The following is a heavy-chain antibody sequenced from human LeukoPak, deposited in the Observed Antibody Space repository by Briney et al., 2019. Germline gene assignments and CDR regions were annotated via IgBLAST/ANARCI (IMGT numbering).Heavy chain of an antibody. CDR1: GFSLSTSGVG. CDR2: LYWNDDK. V-gene: IGHV2-5*01. CDR3: AHRPPSYYDSSGYYSYFNWFDP. D-gene: IGHD3-22*01. J-gene: IGHJ5*02. Sequence: SGPTLVKPTQSLTLTCTFSGFSLSTSGVGVGWIRQPPGKALEWLALLYWNDDKRYSPSLKSRLTITKDTSKIQVVLTMTNMDPVDTATYYCAHRPPSYYDSSGYYSYFNWFDPWGQGTLVTVSS.